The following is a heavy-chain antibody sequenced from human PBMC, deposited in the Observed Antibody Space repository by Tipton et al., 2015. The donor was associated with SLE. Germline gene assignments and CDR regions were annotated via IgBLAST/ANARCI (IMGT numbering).Heavy chain of an antibody. CDR1: GGSFSGYY. CDR3: ARGLEGGYYFDY. D-gene: IGHD1-1*01. J-gene: IGHJ4*02. Sequence: TLSLTCAVYGGSFSGYYWSWIRQPPGKGLEWIGEINHVGSTNYNRSLKGRVTISVDTSKNQFSLKLSSVPAADTAVYYCARGLEGGYYFDYWGQGTLVTVSS. V-gene: IGHV4-34*01. CDR2: INHVGST.